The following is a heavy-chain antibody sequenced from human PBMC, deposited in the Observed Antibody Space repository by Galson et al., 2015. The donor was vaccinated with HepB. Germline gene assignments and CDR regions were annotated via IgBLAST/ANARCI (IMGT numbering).Heavy chain of an antibody. CDR2: IYYSGNT. D-gene: IGHD2-2*01. CDR3: ARAVVPAPAPFDY. V-gene: IGHV4-61*01. Sequence: SETLSLTCTVSGGSVSSGSYYWNWIRQPPGKGLEWIGYIYYSGNTNYNPSLKSRVTISVDTSKNQLSLKLNSVTATDTAVYYCARAVVPAPAPFDYWGQGALVTVSS. J-gene: IGHJ4*02. CDR1: GGSVSSGSYY.